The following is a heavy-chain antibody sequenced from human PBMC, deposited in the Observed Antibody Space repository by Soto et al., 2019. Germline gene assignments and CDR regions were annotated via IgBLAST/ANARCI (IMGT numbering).Heavy chain of an antibody. D-gene: IGHD3-16*02. CDR1: GYTFTGYY. V-gene: IGHV1-2*02. CDR3: ARDRYGQGRSRENLFRFDY. CDR2: INPNSGGT. J-gene: IGHJ4*02. Sequence: ASVRVSCKASGYTFTGYYMHWVRQAAGQGLEWMGWINPNSGGTNYAQKFQGRVTMTRDTSISTAYMELSRLRSDDTAVYYCARDRYGQGRSRENLFRFDYWGQGTLVSVYS.